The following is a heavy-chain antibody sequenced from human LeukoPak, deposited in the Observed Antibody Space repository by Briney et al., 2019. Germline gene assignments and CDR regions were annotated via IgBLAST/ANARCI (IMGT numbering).Heavy chain of an antibody. Sequence: TLSLTCTVSGGSISSGDYYWSWIRQPPGKGLEWIGYIYYSGSTYYNPSLKSRVTISVGTSKNQFSLKLSSVTAADTAVYYCARGYYDSSGGIVWGQGTLVTVSS. CDR2: IYYSGST. J-gene: IGHJ4*02. CDR1: GGSISSGDYY. D-gene: IGHD3-22*01. V-gene: IGHV4-30-4*08. CDR3: ARGYYDSSGGIV.